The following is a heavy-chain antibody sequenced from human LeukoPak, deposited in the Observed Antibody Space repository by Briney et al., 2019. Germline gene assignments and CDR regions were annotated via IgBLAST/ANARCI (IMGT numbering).Heavy chain of an antibody. CDR1: GFTFSSYS. CDR3: ARAPSPNYYMDV. CDR2: IPSSGSYK. J-gene: IGHJ6*03. V-gene: IGHV3-21*05. Sequence: GGSLRLSCAASGFTFSSYSMNWVRQAPGKGLEWVPYIPSSGSYKYHTDSVKGRFTISRDNAEKSLYLQMNSLRAEDTAVYYCARAPSPNYYMDVWGKGTTVTVSS.